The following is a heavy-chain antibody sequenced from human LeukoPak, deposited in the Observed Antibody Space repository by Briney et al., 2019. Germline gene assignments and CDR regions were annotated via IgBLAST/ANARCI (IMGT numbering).Heavy chain of an antibody. V-gene: IGHV4-59*13. CDR2: IYYSGTT. CDR1: GGSLSGYY. D-gene: IGHD5-24*01. J-gene: IGHJ4*02. Sequence: SETLSLTCTVSGGSLSGYYWSWIRQPPGKGLEWIGYIYYSGTTNYNPSLKSRVTISVDTSKNQFSLKLSSVTAADTAVYYCARFRWLQPFDYRGQGTLVTVSS. CDR3: ARFRWLQPFDY.